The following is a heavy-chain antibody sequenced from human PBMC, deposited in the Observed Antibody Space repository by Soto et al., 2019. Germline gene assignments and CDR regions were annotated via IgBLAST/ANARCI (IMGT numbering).Heavy chain of an antibody. CDR2: VSYSGST. Sequence: QVQLQESGPGLVKPSEPLSLSCTVSGGSVSGGNYYWSWIRQPPGKGLEWIGYVSYSGSTNYNPSRKSRVTISVDTSKNQFSLNLSSVTAADTSVYYCATSPRFALDIWGQGTMVIVSA. D-gene: IGHD3-16*01. CDR1: GGSVSGGNYY. V-gene: IGHV4-61*01. CDR3: ATSPRFALDI. J-gene: IGHJ3*02.